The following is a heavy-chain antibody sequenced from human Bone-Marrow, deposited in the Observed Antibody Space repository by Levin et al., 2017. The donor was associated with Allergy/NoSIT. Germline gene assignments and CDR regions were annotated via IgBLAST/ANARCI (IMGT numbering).Heavy chain of an antibody. CDR2: LSYDGNHY. D-gene: IGHD1-1*01. J-gene: IGHJ4*02. CDR1: GFSFSTYA. V-gene: IGHV3-30*14. Sequence: GESLKISCAASGFSFSTYAMHWVRQAPGKGLEWLSILSYDGNHYYYADSVKGRFTVSRDNSKSMLFLQMNSLTVEDTAVYYCARDERGVSYGVIDHWGRGTLVTVSS. CDR3: ARDERGVSYGVIDH.